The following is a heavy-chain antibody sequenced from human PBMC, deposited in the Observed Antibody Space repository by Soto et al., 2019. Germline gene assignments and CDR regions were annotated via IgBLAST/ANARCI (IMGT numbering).Heavy chain of an antibody. J-gene: IGHJ4*02. CDR1: GFTFSSYA. Sequence: PGGSLRLSCAASGFTFSSYAMSWVRQAPGKGLEWVSAISGSGGSTYYADSVKGRFTISRDNSKNTLYLQMNSLRAEDTAVYYCAKDPEWQQLVHYFDYWGRGTLVTVSS. CDR2: ISGSGGST. CDR3: AKDPEWQQLVHYFDY. V-gene: IGHV3-23*01. D-gene: IGHD6-13*01.